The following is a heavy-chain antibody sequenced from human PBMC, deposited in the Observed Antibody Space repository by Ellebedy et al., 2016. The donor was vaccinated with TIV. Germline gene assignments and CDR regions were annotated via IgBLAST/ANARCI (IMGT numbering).Heavy chain of an antibody. CDR2: ISGSGGST. V-gene: IGHV3-23*01. J-gene: IGHJ5*02. Sequence: PGGSLRLSCAASGFTFSSYAMSWVRQAPGKGLEWVSAISGSGGSTYYADSVKGRFTISRDNSKNTLYLQMNSLRAEDTAVYYCAKAVDQAAAGTNSWFDPWGQGTLVTVSS. CDR1: GFTFSSYA. D-gene: IGHD6-13*01. CDR3: AKAVDQAAAGTNSWFDP.